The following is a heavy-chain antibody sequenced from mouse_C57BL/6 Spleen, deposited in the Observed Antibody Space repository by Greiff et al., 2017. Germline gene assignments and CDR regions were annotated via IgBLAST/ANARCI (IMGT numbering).Heavy chain of an antibody. J-gene: IGHJ4*01. D-gene: IGHD1-1*01. V-gene: IGHV5-4*01. Sequence: EVMLVESGGGLVKPGGSLKLSCAASGFTFSDYGMHWVRQAPEKRLEWVATISDGGSYTYYPDNVKGRFTISRDNAKNNLYLQMSHLKSEDTAMYYCARDSNYAMDYWGQGTSVTVSS. CDR3: ARDSNYAMDY. CDR1: GFTFSDYG. CDR2: ISDGGSYT.